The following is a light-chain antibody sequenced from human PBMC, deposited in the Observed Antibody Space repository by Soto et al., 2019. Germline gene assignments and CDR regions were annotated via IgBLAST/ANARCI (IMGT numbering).Light chain of an antibody. J-gene: IGLJ2*01. CDR3: AAWDDSLNGVV. CDR1: SSNIGSNT. V-gene: IGLV1-44*01. CDR2: SKN. Sequence: QSVLTQPPSASGTPGQRVTISCSGSSSNIGSNTVNWYQQLPGTAPKLLIYSKNQRPSGVPDRFSGSKSGTSASRAISGLQSEDDADYYCAAWDDSLNGVVFGGGTKLTVL.